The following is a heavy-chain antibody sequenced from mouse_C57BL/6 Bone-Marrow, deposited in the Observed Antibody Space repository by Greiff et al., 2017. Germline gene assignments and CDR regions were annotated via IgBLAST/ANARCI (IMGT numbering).Heavy chain of an antibody. J-gene: IGHJ2*01. Sequence: VQLQQSGPGLVQPSQSLSITCTVSGFSLTSYGVHWVRQSPGKGLEWLGVIWSGGSTDYNAAFISRLSISKDNSKSQVFFKMNSLQADDTAIYYCARNPPYYYGSSWNYFDYWGQGTTLTVSS. V-gene: IGHV2-2*01. CDR3: ARNPPYYYGSSWNYFDY. D-gene: IGHD1-1*01. CDR1: GFSLTSYG. CDR2: IWSGGST.